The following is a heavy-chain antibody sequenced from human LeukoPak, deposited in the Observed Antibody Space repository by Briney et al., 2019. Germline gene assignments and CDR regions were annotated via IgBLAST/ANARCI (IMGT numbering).Heavy chain of an antibody. CDR3: AKEEQYSYAI. D-gene: IGHD5-18*01. Sequence: PGRSLRLPCAASGFTFSSYGMHWVRQAPGKGLEWVAVISYDGSNKYYADSVKGRFTISRDNSKNTLYLQMNSLRAEDTAVYYCAKEEQYSYAIWGQGTLVTVSS. J-gene: IGHJ4*02. CDR1: GFTFSSYG. V-gene: IGHV3-30*18. CDR2: ISYDGSNK.